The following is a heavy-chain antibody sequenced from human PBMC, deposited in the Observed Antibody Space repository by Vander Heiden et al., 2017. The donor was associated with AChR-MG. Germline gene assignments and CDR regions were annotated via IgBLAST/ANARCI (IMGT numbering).Heavy chain of an antibody. J-gene: IGHJ6*03. Sequence: VQLLESGGGLVQPGGSLRLSCAASGFTFSNYAMSWVRQAPKGLEWVSTISSNGGNTYYADSVKGRFTISRDFSKNTLYLHMSSLRVEETAVYYCAKGGPTGHPDYSDFYMDDWGKGTTVTVSS. D-gene: IGHD2-21*01. CDR1: GFTFSNYA. CDR3: AKGGPTGHPDYSDFYMDD. V-gene: IGHV3-23*01. CDR2: ISSNGGNT.